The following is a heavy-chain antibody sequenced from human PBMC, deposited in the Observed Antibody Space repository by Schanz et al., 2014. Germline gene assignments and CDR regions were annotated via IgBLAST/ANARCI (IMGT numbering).Heavy chain of an antibody. D-gene: IGHD3-22*01. V-gene: IGHV3-23*04. Sequence: EVQLVESGGGLVKPGGSLRLSCAASGFTMRNEWMSWVRQAPGKGLEWVSAIASGGSHTFYADSVTGRFTISGDNSKNTLYLQMNSLRTEDTAVYFCAKSYDTSGYSGFDYWGQGTLVTVSS. CDR3: AKSYDTSGYSGFDY. J-gene: IGHJ4*02. CDR1: GFTMRNEW. CDR2: IASGGSHT.